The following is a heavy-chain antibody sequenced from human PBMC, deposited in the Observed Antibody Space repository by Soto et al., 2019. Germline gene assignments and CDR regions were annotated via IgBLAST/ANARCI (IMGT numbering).Heavy chain of an antibody. Sequence: QLLESGGGLVQPGGSLRLSCEASGCSFSRNAMSWVRQAPGKGLEWVSSISSGGNTYYADYVKGRFTISSDNSKNTQSLQMTSLGAEDTAVYYCAKLGYCTGGTCYLDYYYGVDVWGQGTTVTVS. CDR1: GCSFSRNA. CDR3: AKLGYCTGGTCYLDYYYGVDV. V-gene: IGHV3-23*01. J-gene: IGHJ6*02. D-gene: IGHD2-15*01. CDR2: ISSGGNT.